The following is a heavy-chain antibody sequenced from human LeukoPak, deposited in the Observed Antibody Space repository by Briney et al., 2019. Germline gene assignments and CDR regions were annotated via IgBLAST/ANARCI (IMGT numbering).Heavy chain of an antibody. Sequence: GGSLRLSCAASGFTFSTYSMNWVRQAPGKGLEWVSSISGSSSSIYYSDSVKGRFTVSRDNAKNSLYLQMNSLRDEDTAVYYCARSLRGGGRYMYWGQGTLVTVSS. CDR1: GFTFSTYS. V-gene: IGHV3-21*01. CDR2: ISGSSSSI. J-gene: IGHJ4*02. D-gene: IGHD6-19*01. CDR3: ARSLRGGGRYMY.